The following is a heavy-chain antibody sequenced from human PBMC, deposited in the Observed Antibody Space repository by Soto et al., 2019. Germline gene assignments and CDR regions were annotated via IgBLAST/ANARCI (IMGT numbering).Heavy chain of an antibody. J-gene: IGHJ6*02. CDR2: INHSGST. D-gene: IGHD3-10*01. CDR3: ARGLGLDRGVRAHYGMDV. V-gene: IGHV4-34*01. CDR1: GGSFSGYD. Sequence: SETLSLTCAVYGGSFSGYDWSWIRQPPGKGLEWIGEINHSGSTNYNPSLKSRVTISVDTSKNQFSLKLTSVTAADTAVYYCARGLGLDRGVRAHYGMDVWGQGATVTVSS.